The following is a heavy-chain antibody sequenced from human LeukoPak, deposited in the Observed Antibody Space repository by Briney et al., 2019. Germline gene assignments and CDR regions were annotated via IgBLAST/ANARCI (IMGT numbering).Heavy chain of an antibody. Sequence: GGSLRLSCAASGFTFSSYSMNWVRQAPGKGLEWVSYISSSSTIYYADSVKGRFTISRDNAKNSLYLQMNSLRDEDTAVYYCFASDYDFWSGYSNYWGQGTLVTVSS. J-gene: IGHJ4*02. D-gene: IGHD3-3*01. V-gene: IGHV3-48*02. CDR3: FASDYDFWSGYSNY. CDR1: GFTFSSYS. CDR2: ISSSSTI.